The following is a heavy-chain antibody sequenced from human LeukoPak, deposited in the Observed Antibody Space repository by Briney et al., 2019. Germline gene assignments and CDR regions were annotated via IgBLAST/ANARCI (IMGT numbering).Heavy chain of an antibody. CDR2: ISSSSSYI. CDR3: ARDPRSWSPNWYFDL. J-gene: IGHJ2*01. CDR1: GFTFSSYS. Sequence: PGGSLRLSCAASGFTFSSYSMNWVRQAPGKGLEWVSSISSSSSYIYYADSVKGRFTISRDNAKNSLYLQMNSLRAEDTAVYYCARDPRSWSPNWYFDLWGRGTLVTVSS. V-gene: IGHV3-21*01. D-gene: IGHD6-13*01.